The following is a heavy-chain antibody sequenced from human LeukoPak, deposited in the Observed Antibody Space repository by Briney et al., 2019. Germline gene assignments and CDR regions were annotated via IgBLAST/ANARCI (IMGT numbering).Heavy chain of an antibody. J-gene: IGHJ4*02. CDR1: GLTFSSYS. CDR3: ARDLAFSRLDY. D-gene: IGHD2/OR15-2a*01. CDR2: INPDGIKR. V-gene: IGHV3-7*01. Sequence: GGSLRLSCAASGLTFSSYSINWVRQAPGKGLEWVASINPDGIKRYSADSVKGRFTISRDNARNSLYLQMDSLRVEDTAFYYCARDLAFSRLDYWGQGVLVTVSS.